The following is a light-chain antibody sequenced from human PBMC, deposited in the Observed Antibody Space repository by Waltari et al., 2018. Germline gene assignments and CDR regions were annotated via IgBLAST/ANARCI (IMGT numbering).Light chain of an antibody. Sequence: DIVMTQTPLSLPVTLGEPASISCRSSQSLLDSEDGNTYLEWYLQKPGPSPQLLIYEVSIQAVGVPDRFRGSGSDTDFTLKISRVEAEYVVVYYCMQALKFPPTFGQGTKVEIK. J-gene: IGKJ1*01. CDR1: QSLLDSEDGNTY. CDR3: MQALKFPPT. CDR2: EVS. V-gene: IGKV2-40*01.